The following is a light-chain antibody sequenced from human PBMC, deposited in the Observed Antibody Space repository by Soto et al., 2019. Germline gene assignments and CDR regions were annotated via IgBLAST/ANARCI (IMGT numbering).Light chain of an antibody. Sequence: QSALTQPASVSGSPGQSITISCTGTSSDVGSYNLVSWYQQHPGKAPKLMIYEVSKRPSGVSNRFSGSKSGNTASLTIAGLEDEDEADYYCCSYVGSSSVVFGGGTQLTVL. J-gene: IGLJ2*01. CDR1: SSDVGSYNL. CDR3: CSYVGSSSVV. V-gene: IGLV2-23*02. CDR2: EVS.